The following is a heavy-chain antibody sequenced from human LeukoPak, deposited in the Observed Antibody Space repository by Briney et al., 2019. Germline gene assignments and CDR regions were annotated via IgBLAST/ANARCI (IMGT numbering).Heavy chain of an antibody. CDR2: INNSGSA. V-gene: IGHV4-39*01. Sequence: KSSETLSLTCTVSGDSISSSTYYWGWIRQPPGKGLEWIGSINNSGSASYSPSLKGRVTISVDTSKNQFSLKLSSVTAADTAVYYCASGPYSYAAIPLYYFDYWGQGTLVTVSS. CDR1: GDSISSSTYY. J-gene: IGHJ4*02. D-gene: IGHD5-18*01. CDR3: ASGPYSYAAIPLYYFDY.